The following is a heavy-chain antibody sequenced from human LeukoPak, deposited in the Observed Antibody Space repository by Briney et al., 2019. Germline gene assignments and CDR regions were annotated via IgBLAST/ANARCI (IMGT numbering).Heavy chain of an antibody. V-gene: IGHV3-7*01. Sequence: GRSLRLSCAASGFTLTSHWMNWVRQAPGKGLEWVADISQDGSEKYCVDSVRGRFTISRDNAKNSLYLHMHSLRGEDTAVYYCARDSYRALEYWGQGALVTVTS. CDR3: ARDSYRALEY. CDR2: ISQDGSEK. D-gene: IGHD1-14*01. J-gene: IGHJ4*02. CDR1: GFTLTSHW.